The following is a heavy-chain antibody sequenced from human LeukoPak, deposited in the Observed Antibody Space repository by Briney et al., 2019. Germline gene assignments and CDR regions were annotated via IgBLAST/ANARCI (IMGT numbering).Heavy chain of an antibody. V-gene: IGHV4-31*03. D-gene: IGHD3-22*01. CDR3: ERNFDSYNAFDI. CDR2: IFYNGNT. CDR1: GGSISIGGYY. Sequence: PSQTLSLTCTVSGGSISIGGYYWSWIRQHPGKGLEWIGYIFYNGNTYYNPSLKSRLTISGDTSENQFSLKLSSVTAADTAVYYCERNFDSYNAFDIWGQGTMVTVSS. J-gene: IGHJ3*02.